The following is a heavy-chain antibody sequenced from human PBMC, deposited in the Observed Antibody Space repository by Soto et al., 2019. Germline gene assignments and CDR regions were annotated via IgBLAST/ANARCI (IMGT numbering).Heavy chain of an antibody. J-gene: IGHJ6*02. CDR1: GGSISSGGYY. V-gene: IGHV4-31*03. Sequence: QVQLQESGPGLVKPSQTLSLTCTVSGGSISSGGYYWSWIRQHPGKGLEWIGYIYYSGSTYYNPSLESRVTTSVDTSKNHFSLKLSAATAADTAVYYCARDYGDIYYCYGMDVWGQGTTVTVSS. CDR2: IYYSGST. D-gene: IGHD4-17*01. CDR3: ARDYGDIYYCYGMDV.